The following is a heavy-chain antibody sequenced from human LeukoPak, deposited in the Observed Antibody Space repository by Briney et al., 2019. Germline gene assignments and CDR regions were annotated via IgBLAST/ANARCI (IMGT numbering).Heavy chain of an antibody. CDR3: AREGGSFLRYFDS. CDR2: ISGDESST. J-gene: IGHJ4*02. Sequence: GALRLSCAASGFTFSSYSMHWVRQAPGEGLVWVSRISGDESSTNYADSVKGRFTISRDNARNTLFLQMNSLRAEDTAVYYCAREGGSFLRYFDSWGQGTLVTVSS. D-gene: IGHD1-26*01. V-gene: IGHV3-74*01. CDR1: GFTFSSYS.